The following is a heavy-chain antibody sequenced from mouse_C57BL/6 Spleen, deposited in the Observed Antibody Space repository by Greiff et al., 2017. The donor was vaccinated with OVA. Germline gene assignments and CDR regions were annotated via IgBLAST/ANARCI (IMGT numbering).Heavy chain of an antibody. V-gene: IGHV1-81*01. CDR2: IYPRSGNT. CDR3: ARNYYGSSSLHVDV. J-gene: IGHJ1*03. CDR1: GYTFTSYG. Sequence: QVQLQQSGAELARPGASVKLSCKASGYTFTSYGISWVKQRPGQGLEWIGEIYPRSGNTYYNEKFKGKATLTADKSSSTAYMELRSLTSEDSAVYFCARNYYGSSSLHVDVWGTGTTVTVSS. D-gene: IGHD1-1*01.